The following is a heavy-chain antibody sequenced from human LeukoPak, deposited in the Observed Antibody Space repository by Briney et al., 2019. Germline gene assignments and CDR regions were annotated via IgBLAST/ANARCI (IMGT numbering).Heavy chain of an antibody. CDR2: IIRSSTYI. Sequence: DCVSSIIRSSTYISYAASVKARFNIYRENAKNSLYMQMNSLRAEDTAVYYCARDINWNYDYWGQGTLVTVSS. J-gene: IGHJ4*02. V-gene: IGHV3-21*01. D-gene: IGHD1-7*01. CDR3: ARDINWNYDY.